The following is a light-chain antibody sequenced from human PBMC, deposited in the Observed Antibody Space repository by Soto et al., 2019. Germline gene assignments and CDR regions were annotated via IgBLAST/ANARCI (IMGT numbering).Light chain of an antibody. CDR2: EVS. CDR3: SSYRTISTLV. CDR1: SSDIAGYNY. J-gene: IGLJ3*02. Sequence: QSALTQPASVSGSPGQSITISCTGTSSDIAGYNYVSWYQQHPGKAPKLMIYEVSNRPSGVSNRFSGSKSGNTASLTISGLQAEDEAAYYCSSYRTISTLVFGGGTQRTVL. V-gene: IGLV2-14*01.